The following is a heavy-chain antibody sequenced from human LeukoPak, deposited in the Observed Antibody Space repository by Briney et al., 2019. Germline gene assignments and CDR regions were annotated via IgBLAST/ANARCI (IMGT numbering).Heavy chain of an antibody. V-gene: IGHV1-69*04. D-gene: IGHD2-21*02. CDR1: GYTFTSYG. J-gene: IGHJ4*02. CDR2: IIPILGIA. CDR3: ARELVVVTAINYFDY. Sequence: SVKVSCKASGYTFTSYGISWVRQAPGQGLEWMGRIIPILGIANYAQKFQGRVTITADKSTSTAYMELSSLRSEDTAVYYCARELVVVTAINYFDYWGQGTLVTVSS.